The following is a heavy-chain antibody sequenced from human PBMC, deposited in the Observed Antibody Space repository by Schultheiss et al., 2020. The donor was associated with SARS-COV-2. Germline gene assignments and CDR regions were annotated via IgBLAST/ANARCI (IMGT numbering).Heavy chain of an antibody. CDR2: MYYSGST. CDR1: GGSITSYF. J-gene: IGHJ3*02. CDR3: ARGYYYDSSGYEPDAFDI. D-gene: IGHD3-22*01. V-gene: IGHV4-59*12. Sequence: SETLSLTCSVSGGSITSYFWSWIRQPPGKGLEWVGWMYYSGSTTYNPSLKSRVTISVDTSKNQFSLKLSSVTAADTAVYYCARGYYYDSSGYEPDAFDIWGQGTMVTVSS.